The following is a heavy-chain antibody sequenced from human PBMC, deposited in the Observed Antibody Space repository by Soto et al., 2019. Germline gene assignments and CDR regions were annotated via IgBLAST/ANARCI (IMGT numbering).Heavy chain of an antibody. Sequence: PGGSLRLSCAASGFTFSSYAMSWVRQAPGKGLEWVSAIGGSGGSTYYADSVKGRFTISRDNSKNTLYLQMNSLRAEDTAVYYCAKSHSSGWYQYYYYGMDVWGQGTTVTVSS. CDR3: AKSHSSGWYQYYYYGMDV. D-gene: IGHD6-19*01. CDR2: IGGSGGST. CDR1: GFTFSSYA. J-gene: IGHJ6*02. V-gene: IGHV3-23*01.